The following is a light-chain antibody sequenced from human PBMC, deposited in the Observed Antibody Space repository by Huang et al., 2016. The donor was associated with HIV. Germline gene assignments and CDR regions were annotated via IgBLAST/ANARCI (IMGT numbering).Light chain of an antibody. CDR3: QQYNDWPPYT. J-gene: IGKJ2*01. V-gene: IGKV3-15*01. CDR1: QSVSRN. CDR2: AAS. Sequence: EIVLTQSPATLSVSPGEGATLSCRASQSVSRNVAWYQRKPGQAPRRLIDAASTRATGIPARFSGSVSGTEFTLTISSLQSEDFAVYYCQQYNDWPPYTFGQGTKVDIK.